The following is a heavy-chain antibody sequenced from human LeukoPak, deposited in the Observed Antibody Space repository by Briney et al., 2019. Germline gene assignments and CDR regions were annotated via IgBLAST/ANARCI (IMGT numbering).Heavy chain of an antibody. Sequence: SETLSLTCTVSGGSISSYYGSWIRQPPGKGREWIGYIYDSGSTNYNPSLKSRVTISMDTSKNQFSLKLSSVTAADTAVYYCARRSSNWYFDYWGQGTLVTVSS. V-gene: IGHV4-59*08. CDR1: GGSISSYY. D-gene: IGHD4-11*01. J-gene: IGHJ4*02. CDR2: IYDSGST. CDR3: ARRSSNWYFDY.